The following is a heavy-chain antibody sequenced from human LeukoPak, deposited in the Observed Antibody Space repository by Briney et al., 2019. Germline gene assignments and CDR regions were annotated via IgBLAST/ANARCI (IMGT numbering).Heavy chain of an antibody. J-gene: IGHJ4*02. CDR1: GFTFSSYA. CDR2: FSGSDDST. V-gene: IGHV3-23*01. Sequence: PGGSLRLSCATSGFTFSSYAMSWVRQAPGKGLEWVSGFSGSDDSTYYADSVKGRFTISRDNPKNTLNLQMNSLRAEDTAVYYCAKDSKGYSSGWYDYWGQGTLVTVSS. CDR3: AKDSKGYSSGWYDY. D-gene: IGHD6-19*01.